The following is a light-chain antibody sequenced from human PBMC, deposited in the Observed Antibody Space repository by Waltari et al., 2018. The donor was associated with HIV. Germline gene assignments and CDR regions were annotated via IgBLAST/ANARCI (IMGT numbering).Light chain of an antibody. CDR2: GAS. Sequence: IVLTQSPGTLSLSPGERVRLSCRASQTITSNYLAWFQQKPGQAPRLLIYGASNRATGIPDRFRGSGSRTDFTLTISRLEPEDFAVYYCHQYGETSYTFGQGTKLEIK. CDR1: QTITSNY. J-gene: IGKJ2*01. CDR3: HQYGETSYT. V-gene: IGKV3-20*01.